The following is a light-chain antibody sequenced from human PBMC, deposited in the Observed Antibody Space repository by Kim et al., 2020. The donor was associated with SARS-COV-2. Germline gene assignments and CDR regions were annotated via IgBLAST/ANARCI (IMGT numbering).Light chain of an antibody. CDR3: QAWDSGTAVV. J-gene: IGLJ2*01. CDR2: QDI. V-gene: IGLV3-1*01. Sequence: GSPGQTASITCSGDELGDKYVFWYQQKPGQSPVLVIYQDIKRPSGIPERFSASNSGNTATLTISGTQATDEADYYCQAWDSGTAVVFGGGTQLTVL. CDR1: ELGDKY.